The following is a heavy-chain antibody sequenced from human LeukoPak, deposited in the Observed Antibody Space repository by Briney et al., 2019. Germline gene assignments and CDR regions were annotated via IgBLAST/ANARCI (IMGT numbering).Heavy chain of an antibody. CDR1: GGSISSGGYY. V-gene: IGHV4-31*03. J-gene: IGHJ4*02. D-gene: IGHD4-17*01. CDR3: ARALYGDYELYFDY. CDR2: IYYSGST. Sequence: SQTLSLTCTVSGGSISSGGYYWSWIRQHPGKGLEWIGYIYYSGSTYYNPSLESRVTISVDTSKNQFSLKLSSVTAADTAVYYCARALYGDYELYFDYWGQGTLVTVSS.